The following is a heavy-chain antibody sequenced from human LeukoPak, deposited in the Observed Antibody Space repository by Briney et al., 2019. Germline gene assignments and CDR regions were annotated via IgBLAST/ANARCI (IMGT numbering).Heavy chain of an antibody. Sequence: PGGSLRLSCAASGFTVSSNYMSWVRQAPGKGLEWVSVIYTGGSTYYAGSVKGRFTISRDNSKNTLYLRMNSLRAEDTAVYYCARGLAGGSGNYFYFDYWGQGTLVTFSS. J-gene: IGHJ4*02. V-gene: IGHV3-66*01. CDR1: GFTVSSNY. CDR3: ARGLAGGSGNYFYFDY. D-gene: IGHD3-10*01. CDR2: IYTGGST.